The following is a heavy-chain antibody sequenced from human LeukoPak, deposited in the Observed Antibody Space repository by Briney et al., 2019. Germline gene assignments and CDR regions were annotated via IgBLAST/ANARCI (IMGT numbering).Heavy chain of an antibody. CDR1: GGTFSNSA. J-gene: IGHJ3*02. D-gene: IGHD2-15*01. V-gene: IGHV1-46*01. Sequence: ASVKVSCKASGGTFSNSAISWVRQAPGQGLEWMGIINPSGGSTSYAQKFQARVTMTTDTSTSTAYMELRSLKSDDTAVYYCARDVFCSGNSCLRDAFDIWGQGTKVTVSS. CDR2: INPSGGST. CDR3: ARDVFCSGNSCLRDAFDI.